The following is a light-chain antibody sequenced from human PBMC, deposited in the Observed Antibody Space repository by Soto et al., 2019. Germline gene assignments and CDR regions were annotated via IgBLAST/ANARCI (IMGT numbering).Light chain of an antibody. CDR3: ATWDDSLSCPV. CDR2: RNN. J-gene: IGLJ2*01. V-gene: IGLV1-47*01. CDR1: TSNIGNHY. Sequence: QSVLAQPPSASGTPGQRVTISCSGSTSNIGNHYVYWYQQLPGTAPKLLIFRNNQRPSGVPDRFSGSKSGTSASLAISGLRSEDETDYFCATWDDSLSCPVFGGGTQLTVL.